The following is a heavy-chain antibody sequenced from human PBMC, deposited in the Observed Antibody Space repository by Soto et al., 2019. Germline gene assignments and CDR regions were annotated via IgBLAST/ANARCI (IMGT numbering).Heavy chain of an antibody. D-gene: IGHD3-3*01. CDR2: VYSGGDT. Sequence: SETLSLTCTVSGGSISNHFWSWIRQPAGKRLEWVGRVYSGGDTIYNPSLESRVIMSVDTSNNQFSLKLRSVTAADTAVYYCARDTVWSGFYSHCDYWGQGMLVTV. V-gene: IGHV4-4*07. CDR1: GGSISNHF. CDR3: ARDTVWSGFYSHCDY. J-gene: IGHJ4*02.